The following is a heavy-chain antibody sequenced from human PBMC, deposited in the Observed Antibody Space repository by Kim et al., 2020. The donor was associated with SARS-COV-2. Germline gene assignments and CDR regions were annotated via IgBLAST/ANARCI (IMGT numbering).Heavy chain of an antibody. CDR2: NSGGT. J-gene: IGHJ4*02. Sequence: NSGGTRFSQKCQRRVTVTRDTSISTAYMELSGLTSDDTAVYYCSKSRAFDYWGQGTLVTVSS. CDR3: SKSRAFDY. V-gene: IGHV1-2*02. D-gene: IGHD1-26*01.